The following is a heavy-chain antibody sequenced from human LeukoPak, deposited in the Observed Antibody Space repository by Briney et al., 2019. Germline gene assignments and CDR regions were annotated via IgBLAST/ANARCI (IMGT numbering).Heavy chain of an antibody. J-gene: IGHJ4*02. D-gene: IGHD6-13*01. CDR1: GDSMTNYY. CDR3: ARVTTWYYYNPHYFDY. V-gene: IGHV4-59*01. CDR2: IYYSGNT. Sequence: SETLSLTCTVSGDSMTNYYWSWIRPPPGKGLEWIGYIYYSGNTNYNPSLKSRVTISVDTSKNQFSLKLTSVTAADTAVYYCARVTTWYYYNPHYFDYWGQGTLVTVSS.